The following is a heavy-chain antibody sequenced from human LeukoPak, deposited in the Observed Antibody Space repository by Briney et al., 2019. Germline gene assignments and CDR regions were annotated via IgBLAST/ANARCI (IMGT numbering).Heavy chain of an antibody. CDR3: ARALYSSVWYSHGGSYYFDY. V-gene: IGHV4-4*07. D-gene: IGHD6-19*01. J-gene: IGHJ4*02. Sequence: KPSETLSLTCTVSGGSISSYYWSWIRRPAGKGLEWIGRIYTSGSTNYNPSLKSRVTMSVDTSKNQFSLKLSSVTAADTAVYYCARALYSSVWYSHGGSYYFDYWGQGTLVTVSS. CDR2: IYTSGST. CDR1: GGSISSYY.